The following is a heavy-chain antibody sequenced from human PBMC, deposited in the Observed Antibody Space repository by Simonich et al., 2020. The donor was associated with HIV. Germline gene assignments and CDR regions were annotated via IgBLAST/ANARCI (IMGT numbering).Heavy chain of an antibody. J-gene: IGHJ4*02. CDR3: ARGFYQRLYYFDY. CDR2: INHSGSN. D-gene: IGHD2-2*01. CDR1: GGSFSGYY. Sequence: QVQLQQWGAGLLKPSETLSLTCAVYGGSFSGYYWSWIRQPPGKGLEWIGEINHSGSNNFNPSPRSRVTISVDTSKNQFSLKLSSVTAADTAVYYCARGFYQRLYYFDYWGQGTLVTVSS. V-gene: IGHV4-34*01.